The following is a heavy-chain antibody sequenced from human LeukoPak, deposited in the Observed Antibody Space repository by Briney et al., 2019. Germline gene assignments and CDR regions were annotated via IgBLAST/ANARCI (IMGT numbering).Heavy chain of an antibody. J-gene: IGHJ4*02. V-gene: IGHV4-61*02. D-gene: IGHD2-21*02. CDR1: GGSISSGSYY. CDR3: ARGGFYCGGDCYVDY. CDR2: IYTSGST. Sequence: SQTLSLTCTVSGGSISSGSYYWSWIRQPAGKGLEWIGRIYTSGSTNCNPSLKSRVTISVDTSKNQFSLKLSSVTAADTAVYYCARGGFYCGGDCYVDYWGQGTLVTVSS.